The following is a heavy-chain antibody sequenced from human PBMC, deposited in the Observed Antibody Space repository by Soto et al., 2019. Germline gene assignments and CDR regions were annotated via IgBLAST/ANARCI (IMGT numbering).Heavy chain of an antibody. CDR3: AKEPPSASMVRGNWFDP. D-gene: IGHD3-10*01. Sequence: GGSLRLSCAASGFTFSSYAMSWVRQAPGKGLEWVSAISGSGGSTYYADSVKGRFTISRDNSKNTLYLQMNSLRAEDTAVYYCAKEPPSASMVRGNWFDPWGQGTLVTVSS. CDR2: ISGSGGST. CDR1: GFTFSSYA. J-gene: IGHJ5*02. V-gene: IGHV3-23*01.